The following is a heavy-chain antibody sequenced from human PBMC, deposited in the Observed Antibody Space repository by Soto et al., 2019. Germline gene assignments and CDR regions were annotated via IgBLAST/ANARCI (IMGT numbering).Heavy chain of an antibody. CDR3: TTTWGMIVVVRDY. CDR2: IKSKTDGGTT. Sequence: GGSLRLSCAASGFTFSNAWMSWVRQAPGKGLEWVGRIKSKTDGGTTDYAAPVKGRFTISRDDSKNTLYLQMNSLKTEDTAVYYCTTTWGMIVVVRDYWGQGTLVTVSS. CDR1: GFTFSNAW. V-gene: IGHV3-15*01. D-gene: IGHD3-22*01. J-gene: IGHJ4*02.